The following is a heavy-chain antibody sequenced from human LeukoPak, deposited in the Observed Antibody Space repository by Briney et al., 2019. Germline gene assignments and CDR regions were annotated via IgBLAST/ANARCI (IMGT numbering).Heavy chain of an antibody. CDR3: AKGLIKPSGWSELYGMDV. D-gene: IGHD6-19*01. J-gene: IGHJ6*02. Sequence: GGSLRLSCAASGFTFSSYGMHWVRQAPGKGLEWVAVISYDGSNKYYADSVKGRFTISRDNSKNTLYLQMNSLRAEDTAVYYCAKGLIKPSGWSELYGMDVWGQGTTVTVSS. CDR2: ISYDGSNK. V-gene: IGHV3-30*18. CDR1: GFTFSSYG.